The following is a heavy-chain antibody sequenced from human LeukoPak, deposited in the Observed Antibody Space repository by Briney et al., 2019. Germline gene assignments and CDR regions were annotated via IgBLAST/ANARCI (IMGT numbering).Heavy chain of an antibody. V-gene: IGHV4-61*08. CDR1: GGSISSGGYS. J-gene: IGHJ4*02. CDR3: ARVRPGYSSGWYGHWVGEVDY. D-gene: IGHD6-19*01. CDR2: IYYSGST. Sequence: SETLSLTCAVSGGSISSGGYSWSWIRQPPGKGLEWIGYIYYSGSTNYNPSLKSRVTISVDTSKNQFSLKLSSVTAADTAVYYCARVRPGYSSGWYGHWVGEVDYWGQGTLVTVSS.